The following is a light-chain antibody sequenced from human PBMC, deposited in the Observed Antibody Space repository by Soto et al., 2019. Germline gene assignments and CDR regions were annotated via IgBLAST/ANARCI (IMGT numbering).Light chain of an antibody. CDR3: SSYRSSNNPYV. CDR2: EVT. V-gene: IGLV2-14*01. Sequence: QSMLTQPAAVSGSPGQSITISCNGFSSDVGAYIFVSWSQHHPCTAPQLILYEVTTRPSGGSSRFSGSNSGHTASLSISGLQADDEGSYYCSSYRSSNNPYVFGTGTKVTVL. CDR1: SSDVGAYIF. J-gene: IGLJ1*01.